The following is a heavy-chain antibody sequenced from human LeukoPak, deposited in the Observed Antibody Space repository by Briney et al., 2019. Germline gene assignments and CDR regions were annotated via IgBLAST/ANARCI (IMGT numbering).Heavy chain of an antibody. Sequence: GGSLRLPCTTSGFTFSSYAMHWVRQAPGKGLEWVAVISYDGSNKYYADSVKGRFTISRDNSKNTLYLQMNSLRAEDTAVYYCARDRNSRSLYYYDSSGYNYWGQGTLVTVSS. V-gene: IGHV3-30*04. D-gene: IGHD3-22*01. CDR3: ARDRNSRSLYYYDSSGYNY. CDR1: GFTFSSYA. CDR2: ISYDGSNK. J-gene: IGHJ4*02.